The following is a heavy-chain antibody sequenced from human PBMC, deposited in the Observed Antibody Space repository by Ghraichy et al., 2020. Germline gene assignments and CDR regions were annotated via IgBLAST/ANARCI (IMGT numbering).Heavy chain of an antibody. V-gene: IGHV3-23*01. CDR2: ISGKTYYT. J-gene: IGHJ4*02. D-gene: IGHD4/OR15-4a*01. CDR3: AKDRVRDYGANSLFES. Sequence: GESLNISCAASGFTFSTYAMSWVRQAPGKGLEWVSSISGKTYYTYYSDSVKGRFTISRDDSKNTLSLQMNTLRAEDTALYYCAKDRVRDYGANSLFESWGQGTLVTVSS. CDR1: GFTFSTYA.